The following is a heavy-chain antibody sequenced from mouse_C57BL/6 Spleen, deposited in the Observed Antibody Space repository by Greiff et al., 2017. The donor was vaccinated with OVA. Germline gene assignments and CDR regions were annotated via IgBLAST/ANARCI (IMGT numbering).Heavy chain of an antibody. CDR3: ARPIYYGNYGYAMDY. Sequence: DVMLVESGGGLVKPGGSLKLSCAASGFTFSSYTMSWVRQTPEQRLEWVATISGGGGNTYSPASVKGRFTLSRDNAKNTLYLQMSSLRSEDTALYYCARPIYYGNYGYAMDYWGQGTSVTVSS. D-gene: IGHD2-1*01. V-gene: IGHV5-9*01. CDR2: ISGGGGNT. CDR1: GFTFSSYT. J-gene: IGHJ4*01.